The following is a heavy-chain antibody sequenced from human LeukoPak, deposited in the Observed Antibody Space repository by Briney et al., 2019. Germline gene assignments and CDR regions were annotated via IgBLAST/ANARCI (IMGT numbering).Heavy chain of an antibody. Sequence: RASETLSLTCTVSGGSISSYYWSWIRQPPGKGLEWIGYIYYSGSTNYNPSLKSRVTISVDTSKNQFSLKLSSVTAADTAVYYCARAISIAAAGTGWFDPWGQGTLVTVSS. CDR1: GGSISSYY. CDR2: IYYSGST. J-gene: IGHJ5*02. D-gene: IGHD6-13*01. V-gene: IGHV4-59*01. CDR3: ARAISIAAAGTGWFDP.